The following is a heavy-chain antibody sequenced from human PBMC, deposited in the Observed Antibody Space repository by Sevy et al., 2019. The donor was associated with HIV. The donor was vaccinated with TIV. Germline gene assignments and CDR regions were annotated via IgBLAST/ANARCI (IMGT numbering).Heavy chain of an antibody. V-gene: IGHV3-74*01. J-gene: IGHJ4*02. CDR1: GFTFSSYW. CDR2: LNSDGSST. CDR3: ARGGIVGASPPGY. D-gene: IGHD1-26*01. Sequence: GGSLRLSCAVSGFTFSSYWMHWVRQAPGKGLVWVSRLNSDGSSTNYADAVKGRFTISRDNAKNTLYLQMNSLRAEDTAVYYCARGGIVGASPPGYWGQGTLVTVSS.